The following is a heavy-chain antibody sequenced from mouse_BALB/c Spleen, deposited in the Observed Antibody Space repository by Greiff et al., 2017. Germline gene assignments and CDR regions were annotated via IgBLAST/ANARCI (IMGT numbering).Heavy chain of an antibody. CDR3: ARRYDYDGYAMDY. J-gene: IGHJ4*01. V-gene: IGHV5-17*02. CDR2: ISSGSSTI. Sequence: DVKLVESGGGLVQPGGSRNLSCAASGFTFSSFGMHWVRQAPEKGLEWVAYISSGSSTIYYADTVKGRFTISRDNPKNTLFLQMTSLRSEDTAMYYCARRYDYDGYAMDYWGQGTSVTVSS. CDR1: GFTFSSFG. D-gene: IGHD2-4*01.